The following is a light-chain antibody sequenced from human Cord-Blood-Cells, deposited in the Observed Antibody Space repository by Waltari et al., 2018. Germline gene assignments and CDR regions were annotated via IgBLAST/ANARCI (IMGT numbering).Light chain of an antibody. CDR2: GKN. CDR3: NSRDSSGNHWV. V-gene: IGLV3-19*01. J-gene: IGLJ3*02. CDR1: SLRGFY. Sequence: SSKLPRDPAVSVALGQTVRLTGQEASLRGFYADGDQQKPGKAPVLVIYGKNNRPSGIPHRFSGSSSGNTASLTITGAQAEDEADYYCNSRDSSGNHWVFGGGTKLTVL.